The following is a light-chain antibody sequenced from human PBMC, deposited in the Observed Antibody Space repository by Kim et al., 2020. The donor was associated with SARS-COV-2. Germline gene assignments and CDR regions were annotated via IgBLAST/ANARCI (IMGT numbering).Light chain of an antibody. CDR1: QSVTNNY. V-gene: IGKV3-20*01. Sequence: PGEGATLSCRASQSVTNNYLAWYQQRPGQAPRALIYGASIRAPGIPGRFSGSGSGTDFTLTISRLEPEDFAVYHCQQYGSSPWTFGQGTKVDIK. J-gene: IGKJ1*01. CDR3: QQYGSSPWT. CDR2: GAS.